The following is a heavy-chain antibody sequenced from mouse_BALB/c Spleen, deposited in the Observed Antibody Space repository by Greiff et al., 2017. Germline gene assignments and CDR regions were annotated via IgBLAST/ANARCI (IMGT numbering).Heavy chain of an antibody. CDR2: INPGSGGT. CDR3: ARGGITAFAY. J-gene: IGHJ3*01. CDR1: GYAFTNYL. D-gene: IGHD1-1*01. Sequence: QVQLKESGAELVRPGTSVKVSCKASGYAFTNYLIEWVKQRPGQGLEWIGVINPGSGGTNYNEKFKGKATLTADKSSSTAYMQLSSLTSDDSAVYFCARGGITAFAYWGQGTLVTVSA. V-gene: IGHV1-54*01.